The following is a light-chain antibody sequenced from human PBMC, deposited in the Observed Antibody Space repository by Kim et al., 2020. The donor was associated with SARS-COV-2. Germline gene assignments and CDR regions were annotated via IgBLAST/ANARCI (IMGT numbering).Light chain of an antibody. CDR1: QSLSST. J-gene: IGKJ1*01. V-gene: IGKV3-15*01. Sequence: EIVMTQSPATLSVSPGDRATLSCWASQSLSSTLAWYQQKPGQAPRLLIYGASTRATGIPARFSGSDSGTEFTLTISSLQSEDFAVYYCQQYKQWPLAFGQGTKVDIK. CDR2: GAS. CDR3: QQYKQWPLA.